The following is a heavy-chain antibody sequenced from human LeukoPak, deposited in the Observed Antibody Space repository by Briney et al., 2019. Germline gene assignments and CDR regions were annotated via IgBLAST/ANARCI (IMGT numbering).Heavy chain of an antibody. D-gene: IGHD6-25*01. CDR1: GVSISSYY. CDR3: ARRGRNSSGWQDYL. Sequence: SETLSLTCTVSGVSISSYYWSWLRQPPGKGLEWIANIYHTGSTNYNPSLSSRVTISIDTAKNQFSLKLTSVTAADTAVYYCARRGRNSSGWQDYLWGQGTLVTVSS. CDR2: IYHTGST. V-gene: IGHV4-59*01. J-gene: IGHJ4*02.